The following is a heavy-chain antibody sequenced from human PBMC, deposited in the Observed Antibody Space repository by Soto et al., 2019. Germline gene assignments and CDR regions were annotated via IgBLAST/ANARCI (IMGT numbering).Heavy chain of an antibody. Sequence: ASVKVSCKASGGTFSSYTISWVRQAPGQGLEWMGRIIPILGIANYAQKFQGRVTITADKSTSTAYMELSSLRSEDTAVYYCAREETQYCSSTSCYSRVNWFDPWGQGTLVTVSS. CDR2: IIPILGIA. CDR1: GGTFSSYT. V-gene: IGHV1-69*04. J-gene: IGHJ5*02. D-gene: IGHD2-2*01. CDR3: AREETQYCSSTSCYSRVNWFDP.